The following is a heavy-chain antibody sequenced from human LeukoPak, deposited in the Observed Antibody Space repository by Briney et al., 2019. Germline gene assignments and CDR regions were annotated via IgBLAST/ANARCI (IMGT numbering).Heavy chain of an antibody. J-gene: IGHJ4*02. Sequence: GGSLRLSCAASGFTFSSYEMNWVRQAPGKGLEWVSYISSCGSTIYYADSVKGRFTISRDNAKNSLYLQMNSLRAEDTAVYYCARSGWYLDYWGQGTLVTVSS. V-gene: IGHV3-48*03. D-gene: IGHD6-19*01. CDR3: ARSGWYLDY. CDR1: GFTFSSYE. CDR2: ISSCGSTI.